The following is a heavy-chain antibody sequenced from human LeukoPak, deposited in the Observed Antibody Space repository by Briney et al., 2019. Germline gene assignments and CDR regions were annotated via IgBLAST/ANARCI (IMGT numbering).Heavy chain of an antibody. CDR1: GYTFTSYY. J-gene: IGHJ4*02. Sequence: GASVKVSCTASGYTFTSYYMHWVRQAPGQGLEWMGIINPSGGSTSYAQKFQGRVTITADESTRTAYMELSSLRSEDTAVYYCARDRHNYDILTGYVDYWGQGTLVTVSS. CDR2: INPSGGST. D-gene: IGHD3-9*01. CDR3: ARDRHNYDILTGYVDY. V-gene: IGHV1-46*01.